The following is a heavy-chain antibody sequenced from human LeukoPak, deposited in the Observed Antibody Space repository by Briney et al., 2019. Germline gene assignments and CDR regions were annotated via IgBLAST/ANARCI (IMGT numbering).Heavy chain of an antibody. J-gene: IGHJ4*02. CDR2: ISSSSSTI. Sequence: GGSLRLSCAASGFTFSSYSMNWVRQAPGKGLEWVSYISSSSSTIYYADSVKGRFTISRDNAKNSLYLQMNSLRAGDTAVYYCARKSGVYYDFWSGYLFDYWGQGTLVTVSS. D-gene: IGHD3-3*01. V-gene: IGHV3-48*01. CDR1: GFTFSSYS. CDR3: ARKSGVYYDFWSGYLFDY.